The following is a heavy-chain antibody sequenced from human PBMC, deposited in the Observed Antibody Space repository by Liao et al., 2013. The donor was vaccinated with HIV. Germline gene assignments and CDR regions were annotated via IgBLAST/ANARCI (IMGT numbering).Heavy chain of an antibody. V-gene: IGHV4-34*01. Sequence: QVQLQQWGAGLLKPSETLSLTCALSGAPASSYYWTWIRQAPGKGLEWIGYFYFYGSTNYNPSLKSRVTISVDTSKNQFSLKLSSVTAADTAVYYCARGPTIFGVVTRLYNWFDPWGQGTLVTVSS. CDR3: ARGPTIFGVVTRLYNWFDP. CDR2: FYFYGST. CDR1: GAPASSYY. D-gene: IGHD3-3*01. J-gene: IGHJ5*02.